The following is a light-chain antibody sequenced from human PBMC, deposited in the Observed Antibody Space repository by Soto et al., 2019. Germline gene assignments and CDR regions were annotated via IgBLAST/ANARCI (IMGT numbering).Light chain of an antibody. V-gene: IGKV3D-15*01. Sequence: ETVMTQSPATLSVSPGERATLSCRASQSVNSNLAWYQQKLGQPPRVLIYDASNRATGIPARFSGSGSGTDFTLTISSLEPEDFAVYYCQQYNNWPFTFGPGTKVDIK. CDR1: QSVNSN. CDR3: QQYNNWPFT. J-gene: IGKJ3*01. CDR2: DAS.